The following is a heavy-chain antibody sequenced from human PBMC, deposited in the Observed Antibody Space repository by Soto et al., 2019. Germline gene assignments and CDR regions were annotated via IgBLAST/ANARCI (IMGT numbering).Heavy chain of an antibody. CDR1: GGSVSSGIYH. V-gene: IGHV4-61*01. CDR3: AGKGNGFDP. CDR2: IFYSGST. Sequence: SETLSLTCTVYGGSVSSGIYHWSWIRQSPGQGLEWVGHIFYSGSTNYGPSLKSRVTISVDTSKNQFSLKLTSVTAADAAVYYCAGKGNGFDPWGQGTLVTVSS. J-gene: IGHJ5*02.